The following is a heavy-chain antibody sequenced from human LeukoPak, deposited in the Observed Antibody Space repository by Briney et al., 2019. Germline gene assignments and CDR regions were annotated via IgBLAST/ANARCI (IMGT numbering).Heavy chain of an antibody. D-gene: IGHD2-15*01. CDR2: INYSGIS. J-gene: IGHJ4*02. CDR3: ARAVHYSATSDQYTGGWYYFDF. Sequence: PSETLSLTCTVSGDSINNYYWSWIRQPPGKGLEWIGNINYSGISNSNPSLKSRATLSVDMSRKHFFLDLSSVTAADTAVYYCARAVHYSATSDQYTGGWYYFDFWGQGTLVTVSS. CDR1: GDSINNYY. V-gene: IGHV4-59*01.